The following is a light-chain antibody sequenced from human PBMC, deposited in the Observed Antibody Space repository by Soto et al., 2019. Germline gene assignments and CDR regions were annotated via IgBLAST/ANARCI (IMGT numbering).Light chain of an antibody. J-gene: IGLJ2*01. CDR3: SSYTSSSTL. V-gene: IGLV2-14*01. Sequence: QSVLTQPASVSGSPGQSITISCTATSSDVGGYNYVSWYQQLPGKAPKLIIYDVNIRPSGVSNRFSGSKSGNTASLTISGLQAEDEADYYCSSYTSSSTLFGGGTKLTVL. CDR1: SSDVGGYNY. CDR2: DVN.